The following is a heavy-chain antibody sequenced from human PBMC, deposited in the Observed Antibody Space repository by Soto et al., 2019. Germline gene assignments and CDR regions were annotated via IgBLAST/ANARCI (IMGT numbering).Heavy chain of an antibody. J-gene: IGHJ4*02. CDR2: IYRDGNT. Sequence: EVQLVESGGGLIQTGGSLRLSCAVSGFTVSTNYMTWVRQAPGKGLDWVSLIYRDGNTYYADSVKGRFTISRDNSKNTLYLEMNSLRVDDTAVYYCARGGGIFDNWGQGTLVTVSS. V-gene: IGHV3-53*01. CDR1: GFTVSTNY. D-gene: IGHD3-16*01. CDR3: ARGGGIFDN.